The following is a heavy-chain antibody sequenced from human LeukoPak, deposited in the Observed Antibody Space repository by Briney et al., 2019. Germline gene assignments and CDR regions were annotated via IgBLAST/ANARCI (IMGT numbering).Heavy chain of an antibody. CDR3: ARGGNHGDYWYFDL. D-gene: IGHD4-17*01. CDR2: IKQGGSEK. J-gene: IGHJ2*01. CDR1: EFTFSNFW. V-gene: IGHV3-7*01. Sequence: GGSLRLSCSVSEFTFSNFWMSWVHQAPGKGPEWVANIKQGGSEKYYVDSVKGRFTISRDNAETSLHLQMNSLRAEDTAVYYCARGGNHGDYWYFDLWGRGTLVTVSS.